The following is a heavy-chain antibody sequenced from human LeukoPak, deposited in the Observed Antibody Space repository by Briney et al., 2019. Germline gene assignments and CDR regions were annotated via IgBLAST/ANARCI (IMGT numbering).Heavy chain of an antibody. V-gene: IGHV3-30-3*01. D-gene: IGHD4-17*01. CDR3: ARGSLRVFDY. CDR2: VSYDGSIK. J-gene: IGHJ4*02. Sequence: GGSLRLSCAASGFTFSNYAVHWVRQAPGKGLEWVAVVSYDGSIKYYADSVKGRFTISRDNSKNTLYLQMNSLRAEDTAVYYCARGSLRVFDYWGQGTLVTVSS. CDR1: GFTFSNYA.